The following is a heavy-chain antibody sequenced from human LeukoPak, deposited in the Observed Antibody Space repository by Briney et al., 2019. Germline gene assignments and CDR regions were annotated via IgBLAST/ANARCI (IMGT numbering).Heavy chain of an antibody. J-gene: IGHJ4*02. CDR1: GYSISSGYY. Sequence: SETLSLTCTVSGYSISSGYYWGWIRQPPGKGLEWIGSIYHSGSTYYNPSLKSRVTISVDTSKNQFSLKLSSVTAADTAVYYCARVRPHLGVGATTTFDYWGQGTLVTVSS. CDR2: IYHSGST. V-gene: IGHV4-38-2*02. CDR3: ARVRPHLGVGATTTFDY. D-gene: IGHD1-26*01.